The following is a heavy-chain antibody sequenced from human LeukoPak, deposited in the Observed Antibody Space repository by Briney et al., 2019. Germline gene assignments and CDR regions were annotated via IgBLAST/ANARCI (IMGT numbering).Heavy chain of an antibody. Sequence: GGSLRLSCAPSGSTSSSYTMSGVRRAPGRGLEGVSAFSGRGGSTSYADSGKGRFTISRDNSKPTLHLQMNSLRLEDTAVYYRAKDLLRLPAPASSRVYYFDYWGQGTLVTVSS. V-gene: IGHV3-23*01. J-gene: IGHJ4*02. CDR1: GSTSSSYT. CDR2: FSGRGGST. D-gene: IGHD2-2*01. CDR3: AKDLLRLPAPASSRVYYFDY.